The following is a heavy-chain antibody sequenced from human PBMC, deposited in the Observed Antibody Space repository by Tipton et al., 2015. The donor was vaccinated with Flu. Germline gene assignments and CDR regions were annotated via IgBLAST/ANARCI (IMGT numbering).Heavy chain of an antibody. CDR2: INHGGTT. Sequence: GLVKPSETLSLTCAVYGGSFSGHYWTWIRQPPGKGLEWIGEINHGGTTNYNVSLKSRVTISVDASKNQFSLKLSSVTAADTAVYHCARGSAYANTYFDSWGRGTLVTVSS. J-gene: IGHJ4*02. CDR3: ARGSAYANTYFDS. V-gene: IGHV4-34*01. D-gene: IGHD5-12*01. CDR1: GGSFSGHY.